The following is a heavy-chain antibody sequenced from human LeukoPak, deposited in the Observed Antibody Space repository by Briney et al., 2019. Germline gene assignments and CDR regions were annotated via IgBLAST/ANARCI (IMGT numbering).Heavy chain of an antibody. CDR3: ARDLNASGPLPHTPD. V-gene: IGHV1-46*01. CDR2: INPSGGST. CDR1: GYTFTSYY. Sequence: GASVKVSCKASGYTFTSYYMHWVRQAPGQGLEWMGIINPSGGSTSYAQKFQGRVTMTRDTSTSTVYMKLSSLRSEDTAVYYCARDLNASGPLPHTPDWGQGTLVTVSS. D-gene: IGHD2-15*01. J-gene: IGHJ4*02.